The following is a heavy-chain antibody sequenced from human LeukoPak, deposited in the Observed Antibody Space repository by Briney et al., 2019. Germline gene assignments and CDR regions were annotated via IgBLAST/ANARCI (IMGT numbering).Heavy chain of an antibody. V-gene: IGHV4-34*12. D-gene: IGHD2-21*01. Sequence: ASETLSLTCAVYGGSFSGYYWSWIRQPPGKGLEWIGEIFHSGSTKYNPSLKSRVTISVDKSKNQFSLKLSSVTAADTAVYYCASVALSSFDYWGQGTLVTVSS. CDR1: GGSFSGYY. CDR2: IFHSGST. CDR3: ASVALSSFDY. J-gene: IGHJ4*02.